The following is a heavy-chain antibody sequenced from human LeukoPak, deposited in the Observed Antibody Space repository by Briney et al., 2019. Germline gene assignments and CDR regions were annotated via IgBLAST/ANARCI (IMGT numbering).Heavy chain of an antibody. CDR1: GGSISSSSYY. J-gene: IGHJ4*02. CDR2: IYYSGST. CDR3: ARHNPNSSSFDY. D-gene: IGHD6-6*01. Sequence: SSETLSLTCTVSGGSISSSSYYWGWIRQPPGKGLEWIGSIYYSGSTYYNPSLKSRVTISVDTSKNQFSLKLSSVTAADTAVYYCARHNPNSSSFDYWGQGTLVTVSS. V-gene: IGHV4-39*01.